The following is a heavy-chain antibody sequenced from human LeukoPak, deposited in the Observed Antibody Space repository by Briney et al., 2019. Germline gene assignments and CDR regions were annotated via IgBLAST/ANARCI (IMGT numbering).Heavy chain of an antibody. CDR3: ARESIAVAGAPFDY. V-gene: IGHV3-48*03. Sequence: GGSLRLSCAASGFTFSSYEMNWVRQAPGKGLEWVSYISSGSTIYDADSVKGRFTISRDNTKNSLYLQMNSLRAEDTAVFYCARESIAVAGAPFDYWGQGTLVTVSS. CDR1: GFTFSSYE. CDR2: ISSGSTI. D-gene: IGHD6-19*01. J-gene: IGHJ4*02.